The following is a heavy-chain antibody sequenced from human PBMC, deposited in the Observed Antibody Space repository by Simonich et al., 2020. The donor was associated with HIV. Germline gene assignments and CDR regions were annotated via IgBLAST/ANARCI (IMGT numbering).Heavy chain of an antibody. Sequence: EVQLVESGGVGVQSGGSLRLSCVTSGFTFDDYARHWGRQAPGKGLEWVSLISWNGDRTYYSDSVKGLFAISRDNSNNSLYLHMNSLRTEDTALYYCAKGFYNFWTFGDYFDYWGQGTLVIVSS. CDR2: ISWNGDRT. J-gene: IGHJ4*02. V-gene: IGHV3-43D*04. CDR1: GFTFDDYA. CDR3: AKGFYNFWTFGDYFDY. D-gene: IGHD3-3*01.